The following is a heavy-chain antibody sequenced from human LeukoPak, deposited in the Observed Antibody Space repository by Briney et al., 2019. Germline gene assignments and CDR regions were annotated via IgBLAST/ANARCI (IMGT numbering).Heavy chain of an antibody. CDR2: IRYDGSNK. CDR3: AKENVVATYGIYYYYMDV. CDR1: GFTFSSYG. J-gene: IGHJ6*03. V-gene: IGHV3-30*02. D-gene: IGHD2-21*01. Sequence: PGGSLRLSCAASGFTFSSYGMHWVRQAPGKGLEWVAFIRYDGSNKYYADSVKGRFTISRDNSKNTLYLQMNSLRAEDTAVYYCAKENVVATYGIYYYYMDVWGKGTTVTISS.